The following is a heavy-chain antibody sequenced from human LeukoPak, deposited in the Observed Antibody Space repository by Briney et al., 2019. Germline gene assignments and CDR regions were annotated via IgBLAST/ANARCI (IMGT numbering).Heavy chain of an antibody. J-gene: IGHJ6*03. CDR3: ARVRWTYTVTPHRRYYYMDV. CDR1: GYTFTSYG. Sequence: ASVKVSCKASGYTFTSYGISWVRQAPGQGLEWMGWISAYNGNTNYAQKLQGRVTMTTDTSTSTAYMELRSLRSDDTAVYYCARVRWTYTVTPHRRYYYMDVWGKGTTVTVSS. CDR2: ISAYNGNT. V-gene: IGHV1-18*01. D-gene: IGHD4-11*01.